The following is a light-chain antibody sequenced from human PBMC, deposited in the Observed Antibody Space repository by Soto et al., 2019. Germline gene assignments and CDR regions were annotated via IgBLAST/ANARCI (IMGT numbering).Light chain of an antibody. CDR2: RAS. Sequence: EIVMTQSPATLSVSPGERATLSCRASQSVSSNLAWYQQKPGQAPRLLIYRASTRATGIPARFSGSGSGTEFTLTNSSLQSEDFAVYYCQQYNYWPPLYTFGQGTKVDIK. J-gene: IGKJ2*01. CDR1: QSVSSN. V-gene: IGKV3-15*01. CDR3: QQYNYWPPLYT.